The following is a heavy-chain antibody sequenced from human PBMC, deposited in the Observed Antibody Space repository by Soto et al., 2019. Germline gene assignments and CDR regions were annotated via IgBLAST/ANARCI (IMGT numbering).Heavy chain of an antibody. V-gene: IGHV3-74*01. CDR2: INPDGRCI. J-gene: IGHJ4*01. CDR3: ARVGLYRFDQ. D-gene: IGHD2-15*01. Sequence: PAGSLRLSCAASGFTFSSYWMHWVRQAPGKGLAWVSRINPDGRCISDADSVKGRFTISRDNAKNPLSLQMNRLTGEDMAVYYCARVGLYRFDQWGHGTLV. CDR1: GFTFSSYW.